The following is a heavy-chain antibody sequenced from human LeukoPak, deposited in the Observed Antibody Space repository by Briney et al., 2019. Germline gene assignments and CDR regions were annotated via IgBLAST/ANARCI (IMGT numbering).Heavy chain of an antibody. CDR2: IRNDGTNK. CDR1: GFTFSSYG. V-gene: IGHV3-30*02. CDR3: AKDHCSRGTCYYYYYMDV. Sequence: GESLRLSWAASGFTFSSYGMHWVRRAAGKGLEWVAVIRNDGTNKYYEDSVKGRFTISRDNSKNTVHLQMNSLRAEDTAVYYCAKDHCSRGTCYYYYYMDVWGKGTTVTVSS. J-gene: IGHJ6*03. D-gene: IGHD2-15*01.